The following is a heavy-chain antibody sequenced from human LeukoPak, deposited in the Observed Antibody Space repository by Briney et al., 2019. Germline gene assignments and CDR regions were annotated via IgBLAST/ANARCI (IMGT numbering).Heavy chain of an antibody. CDR3: ARDAGGRTQREGWFDP. Sequence: GGSLRLSCAASGFTFSSYGMSWVRQAPGKGLEWVSSINSDSIWIYYADSVRGRFTISRDNTRNSLYLQMNSLRVEDTAVYYCARDAGGRTQREGWFDPWGQGTLVTVSS. D-gene: IGHD1-26*01. CDR2: INSDSIWI. CDR1: GFTFSSYG. V-gene: IGHV3-21*01. J-gene: IGHJ5*02.